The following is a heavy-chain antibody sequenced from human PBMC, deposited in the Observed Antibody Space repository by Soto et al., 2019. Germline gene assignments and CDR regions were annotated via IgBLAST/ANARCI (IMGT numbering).Heavy chain of an antibody. CDR1: GGSISSGDYY. V-gene: IGHV4-61*08. CDR2: IYYSGST. D-gene: IGHD3-10*01. Sequence: SETLSLTCTVSGGSISSGDYYWSWIRQPPGKGLEWIGYIYYSGSTNYNPSLKSRVTISVDTSKNQFSLKLSSVTAADTAVYYCAGRKNSGAFDIWGQGTMVTVSS. CDR3: AGRKNSGAFDI. J-gene: IGHJ3*02.